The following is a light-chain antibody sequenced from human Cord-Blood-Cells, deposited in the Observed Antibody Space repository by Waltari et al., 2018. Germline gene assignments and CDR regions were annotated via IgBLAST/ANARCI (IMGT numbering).Light chain of an antibody. Sequence: EIVLTQSPSTLSLSPGERATLSCRASQSVSSSYLAWYQQKPGQAPRLRIYGASSRATGIPDRFSGSGSGTDFTLTISRLEPEDFAVYYCQQYGSSPMHSFGQGTKLEIK. CDR2: GAS. CDR3: QQYGSSPMHS. J-gene: IGKJ2*03. CDR1: QSVSSSY. V-gene: IGKV3-20*01.